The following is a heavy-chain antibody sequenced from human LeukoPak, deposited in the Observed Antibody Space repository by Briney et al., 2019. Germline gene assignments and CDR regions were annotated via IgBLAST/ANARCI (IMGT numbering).Heavy chain of an antibody. V-gene: IGHV1-8*01. Sequence: GASVKVSCKASGYSFTTYDFNWVRQATGQWLEWMGWMNPNSARTGYAQKFQGRVTMTWDASINTAYLELNSLTSDDTAIYFCARAAKYSPYYFDYWGQGSLVTVSS. CDR1: GYSFTTYD. CDR3: ARAAKYSPYYFDY. CDR2: MNPNSART. D-gene: IGHD6-6*01. J-gene: IGHJ4*02.